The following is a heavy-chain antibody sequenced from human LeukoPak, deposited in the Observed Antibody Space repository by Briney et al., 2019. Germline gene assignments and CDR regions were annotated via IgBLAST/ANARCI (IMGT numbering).Heavy chain of an antibody. D-gene: IGHD3-22*01. CDR1: GFIFSNYA. CDR3: ARDLELVYYDSSGYDY. CDR2: ISSNGGST. J-gene: IGHJ4*02. Sequence: PGGSLRLSCSASGFIFSNYAMHWVRQAPGKGLEYVSRISSNGGSTYYADSVKGRFTISRDNSKNTLYLQMSGLRAEDTAVYYCARDLELVYYDSSGYDYWGQGTLVIVSS. V-gene: IGHV3-64D*06.